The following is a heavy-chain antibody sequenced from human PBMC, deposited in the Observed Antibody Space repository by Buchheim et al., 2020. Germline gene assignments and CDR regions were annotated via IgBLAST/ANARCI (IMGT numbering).Heavy chain of an antibody. CDR2: ISSSSSYT. D-gene: IGHD6-6*01. CDR3: ARDRGFSSSIAARLEFDY. CDR1: GFTFSDYY. J-gene: IGHJ4*02. Sequence: QVQLVESGGGLVKPGGSLRLSCAASGFTFSDYYMSWIRQAPGKGLEWVSYISSSSSYTNYADSVKGRFTISRDKAKNSRYLKMNSLRAEDTAVYYCARDRGFSSSIAARLEFDYWGQGTL. V-gene: IGHV3-11*05.